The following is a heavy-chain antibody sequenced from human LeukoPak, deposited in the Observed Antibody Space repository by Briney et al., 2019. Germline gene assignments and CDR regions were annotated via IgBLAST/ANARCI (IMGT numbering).Heavy chain of an antibody. CDR2: IYTSGST. V-gene: IGHV4-4*07. J-gene: IGHJ4*02. CDR1: GGSISSYY. Sequence: PSETLSLTCTVSGGSISSYYWSWIRQPAGKGLEWIGRIYTSGSTNYNPSLKSRVTMSVDTSKNQFSLKLSSVTAADTAVYYCARDASIYSSSWPTFDYWGQGTLVTVSS. CDR3: ARDASIYSSSWPTFDY. D-gene: IGHD6-13*01.